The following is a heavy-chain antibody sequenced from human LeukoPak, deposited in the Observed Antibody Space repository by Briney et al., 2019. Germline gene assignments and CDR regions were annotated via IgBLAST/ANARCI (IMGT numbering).Heavy chain of an antibody. CDR3: ARGVVAAAGTYYYYYGMDV. V-gene: IGHV3-21*01. CDR1: GFTFSSYS. CDR2: ISSSSSYI. J-gene: IGHJ6*02. Sequence: GGSLRLSCAASGFTFSSYSMNWVRQAPGKGLEWVSSISSSSSYIYYADSVKGRFTISRDNAKNSPYLQMNSLRAEDTAVYYCARGVVAAAGTYYYYYGMDVWGQGTTVTVSS. D-gene: IGHD6-13*01.